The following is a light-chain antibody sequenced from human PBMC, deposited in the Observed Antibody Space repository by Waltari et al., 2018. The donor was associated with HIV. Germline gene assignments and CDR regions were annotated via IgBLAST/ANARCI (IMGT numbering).Light chain of an antibody. Sequence: QSALTQPPSASGSPGQSVTISCTGTSSDVGGYNYVSWYQQHPGIAPKLMIYDVYKRPSGVPDRFSCSKSGNTASLTVSGLQAEDEADYYCSSYAGSNNLVFGGGTEVTVL. V-gene: IGLV2-8*01. CDR3: SSYAGSNNLV. J-gene: IGLJ2*01. CDR1: SSDVGGYNY. CDR2: DVY.